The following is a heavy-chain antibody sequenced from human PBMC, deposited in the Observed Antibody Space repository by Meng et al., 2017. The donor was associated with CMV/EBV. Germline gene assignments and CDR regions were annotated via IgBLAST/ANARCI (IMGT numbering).Heavy chain of an antibody. J-gene: IGHJ4*02. CDR2: IYPGDSDT. Sequence: GGSLRLSCKVSGYSFTNYWIGWVRQMPGKGLEWLGIIYPGDSDTRYSPSFQGQVTISADKSISTAYLQWSSLKASDTAIYYCARHSAPNEAASGVIYFDYWGQGTLVTVSS. V-gene: IGHV5-51*01. D-gene: IGHD6-13*01. CDR1: GYSFTNYW. CDR3: ARHSAPNEAASGVIYFDY.